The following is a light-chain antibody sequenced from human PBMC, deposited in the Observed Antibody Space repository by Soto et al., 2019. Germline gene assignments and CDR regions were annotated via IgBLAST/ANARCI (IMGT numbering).Light chain of an antibody. CDR3: LLYCGFVWV. V-gene: IGLV7-43*01. J-gene: IGLJ3*02. CDR2: NVI. CDR1: TGAVTSGCH. Sequence: QTVVTQEPSLTVSPGGTVTLTCASSTGAVTSGCHPNWFQQKPGQAPRALIYNVINKHSWTPARFSGSLLGGKAALTLSGVQPEDEADYYCLLYCGFVWVFGAGTKLTVL.